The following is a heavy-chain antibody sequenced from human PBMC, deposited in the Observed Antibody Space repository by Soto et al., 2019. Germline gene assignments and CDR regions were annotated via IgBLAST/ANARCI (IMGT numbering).Heavy chain of an antibody. CDR1: GFTFDDYA. Sequence: EVQLVESGGGLVQPGRSLRLSCAASGFTFDDYAMHWVRQAPGKGLEWVSGISWNSGSIGYADSVKGRFTISRDNAEKSLDLQMNSLRAGDTALYCCAEGGQLLSEGGGYWGQGTLVTVSS. CDR3: AEGGQLLSEGGGY. CDR2: ISWNSGSI. D-gene: IGHD2-2*01. J-gene: IGHJ4*02. V-gene: IGHV3-9*01.